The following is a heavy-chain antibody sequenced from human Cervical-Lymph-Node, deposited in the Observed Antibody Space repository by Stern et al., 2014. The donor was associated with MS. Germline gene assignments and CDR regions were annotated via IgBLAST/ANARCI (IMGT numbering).Heavy chain of an antibody. V-gene: IGHV4-59*01. Sequence: QMQLQESGPGPLRPSETLSLPCTLSDDSITTYYWSWLRQPPGKGLEWIGYIPYTGATTYHPPLKTRVTMSMYTSENQFSLNLKAVTAADTAVYYCARDSRSFDGFDVWGQGTMVTVS. D-gene: IGHD5-24*01. CDR2: IPYTGAT. CDR3: ARDSRSFDGFDV. CDR1: DDSITTYY. J-gene: IGHJ3*01.